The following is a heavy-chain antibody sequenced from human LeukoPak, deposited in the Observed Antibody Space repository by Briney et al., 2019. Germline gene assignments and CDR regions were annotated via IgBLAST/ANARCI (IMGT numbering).Heavy chain of an antibody. CDR1: GGSISSGDYY. Sequence: SETLSLTCTVSGGSISSGDYYWSWIRQPPGKGLEWIGYIYYSGSTYYNPSLKSRVTISVDTSKNQFSLKLSSVTAADTAVYYCAREFRGYDSSVSGPSIFDYWGQGTLVTVSS. V-gene: IGHV4-30-4*01. CDR3: AREFRGYDSSVSGPSIFDY. J-gene: IGHJ4*02. D-gene: IGHD3-22*01. CDR2: IYYSGST.